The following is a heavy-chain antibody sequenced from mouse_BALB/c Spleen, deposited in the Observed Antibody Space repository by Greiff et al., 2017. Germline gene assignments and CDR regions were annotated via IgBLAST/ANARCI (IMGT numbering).Heavy chain of an antibody. V-gene: IGHV2-6-7*01. Sequence: VNVVESGPGLVAPSQSLSITCTVSGFSLTGYGVNWVRQPPGKGLEWLGMIWGDGSTDYNSALKSRLSISKDNSKSQVFLTMNSLQTDDTARYYWARDRGDGYYFFAYWGQGTLVTVSA. D-gene: IGHD2-3*01. CDR2: IWGDGST. J-gene: IGHJ3*01. CDR1: GFSLTGYG. CDR3: ARDRGDGYYFFAY.